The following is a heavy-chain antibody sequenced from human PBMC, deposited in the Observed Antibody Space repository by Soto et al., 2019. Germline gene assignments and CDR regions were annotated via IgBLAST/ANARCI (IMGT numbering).Heavy chain of an antibody. CDR2: ISSSSSYI. CDR1: GFTFSSYS. CDR3: ARAPYYYDSRGYWDY. Sequence: GGSLRLSCGASGFTFSSYSMNWVRQAPGKGLEWVSSISSSSSYIYYADSVKGRFTISRDNAKNSLYLQMNSLRAEDTAVYYCARAPYYYDSRGYWDYWGQGTLVTVSS. D-gene: IGHD3-22*01. V-gene: IGHV3-21*01. J-gene: IGHJ4*02.